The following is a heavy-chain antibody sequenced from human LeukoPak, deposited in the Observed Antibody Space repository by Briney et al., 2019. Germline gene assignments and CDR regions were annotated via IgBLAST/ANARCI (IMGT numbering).Heavy chain of an antibody. Sequence: GGSLRLSCAASGFTLSSYAMHWVRQAPGKGLEWLAVISYDGSNKYYADSVTGRFTISRDNSKNTLYLQMNSLRAEDTGVYYCARENCSSTSCYTGPFVPWGQGTLVTVSS. J-gene: IGHJ5*02. V-gene: IGHV3-30*01. D-gene: IGHD2-2*02. CDR1: GFTLSSYA. CDR2: ISYDGSNK. CDR3: ARENCSSTSCYTGPFVP.